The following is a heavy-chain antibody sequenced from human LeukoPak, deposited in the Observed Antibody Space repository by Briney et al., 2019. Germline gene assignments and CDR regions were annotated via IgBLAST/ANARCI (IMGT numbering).Heavy chain of an antibody. D-gene: IGHD5-18*01. CDR2: IIPIFGTA. Sequence: GSSVKVSCKASGGTFTSYAISWVRQAPGQGLEWMGGIIPIFGTANYAQKFQGRVTITADESASTAYMELSSLRSEDTAVYYCAREEGGRYSYVGEYWGQGTLVTVSS. CDR3: AREEGGRYSYVGEY. J-gene: IGHJ4*02. V-gene: IGHV1-69*01. CDR1: GGTFTSYA.